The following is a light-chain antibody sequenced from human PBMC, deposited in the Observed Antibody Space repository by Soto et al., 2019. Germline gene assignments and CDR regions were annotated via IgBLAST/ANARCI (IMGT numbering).Light chain of an antibody. CDR3: QQRSNWPPYT. Sequence: EIVLTQSPATLSLSPGERATLSCRASQSVSSYLAWYQQKPGQAHRLLIYDASNRATGIPARFRGSGSGTDFTLTISSLEPEDFAVYYCQQRSNWPPYTFGQGTKLEIK. J-gene: IGKJ2*01. V-gene: IGKV3-11*01. CDR2: DAS. CDR1: QSVSSY.